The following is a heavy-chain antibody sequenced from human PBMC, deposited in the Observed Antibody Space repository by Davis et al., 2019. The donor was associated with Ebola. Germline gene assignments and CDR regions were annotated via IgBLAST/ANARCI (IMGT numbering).Heavy chain of an antibody. V-gene: IGHV3-11*06. CDR3: ARAPPLYSSGWYLPY. J-gene: IGHJ4*02. CDR2: ISGSSFYI. Sequence: GESLKISCAASGFTFSDYYMSWIRQAPGKGLEWVSSISGSSFYIYYADSAKGRFTISRDNSKDTLYLQMNSLRAEDTAVYYCARAPPLYSSGWYLPYWGQGTLVTVSS. D-gene: IGHD6-19*01. CDR1: GFTFSDYY.